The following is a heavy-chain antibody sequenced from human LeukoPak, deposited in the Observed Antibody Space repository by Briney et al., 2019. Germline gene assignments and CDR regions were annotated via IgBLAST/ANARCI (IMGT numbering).Heavy chain of an antibody. V-gene: IGHV3-23*01. Sequence: GGSLRLSCSASGFTLSTYAMNWVRQAPGKGLEWVSVISNSGGSTSYADSVKGRFTISRDNSKNTLYLQVNSLRVEDTAVYYCAKDLRSGSYYGFFDYWGQGTLVTVSS. CDR2: ISNSGGST. CDR3: AKDLRSGSYYGFFDY. CDR1: GFTLSTYA. J-gene: IGHJ4*02. D-gene: IGHD3-10*01.